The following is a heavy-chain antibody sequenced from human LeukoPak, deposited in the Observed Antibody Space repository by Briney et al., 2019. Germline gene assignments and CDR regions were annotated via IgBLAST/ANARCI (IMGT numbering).Heavy chain of an antibody. J-gene: IGHJ4*02. Sequence: SETLSLTCTVSGGSISSYSYYWGWIRQPPGKGLEWIGSIHYGGSTYYNPSLKSRVTISVDTSKNQFSLKLSSVTAADTAVYYCARHRSGTYYRFDYWGQGTLVTVSS. CDR1: GGSISSYSYY. CDR3: ARHRSGTYYRFDY. CDR2: IHYGGST. D-gene: IGHD1-26*01. V-gene: IGHV4-39*01.